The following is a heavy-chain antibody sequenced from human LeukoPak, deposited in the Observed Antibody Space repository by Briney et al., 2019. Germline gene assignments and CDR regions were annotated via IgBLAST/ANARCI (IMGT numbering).Heavy chain of an antibody. V-gene: IGHV4-39*07. Sequence: SETLSLTCIVSGGSISSSSYYWGWIRQPPGKGLEWIGNIYYSGNTYYNPSLKSRVTISVDTSKNQFSLKLSSVTAADTAVYYCARDIVVVPAAIKAYNWFDPWGQGTLVTVSS. CDR1: GGSISSSSYY. CDR3: ARDIVVVPAAIKAYNWFDP. D-gene: IGHD2-2*02. CDR2: IYYSGNT. J-gene: IGHJ5*02.